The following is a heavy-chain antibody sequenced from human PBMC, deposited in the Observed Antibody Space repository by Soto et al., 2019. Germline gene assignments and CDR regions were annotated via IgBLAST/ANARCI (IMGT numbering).Heavy chain of an antibody. V-gene: IGHV4-30-4*01. CDR2: IYYSGNT. CDR3: ARERADGGKIY. Sequence: SETLSLTCAVSGGSISSGDYYWSWIRQPPGKGLEWIGYIYYSGNTYYNPSLKSRVTISVDTSKNQFSLKLSSVTAADTAVYYCARERADGGKIYWGQGTLVTVS. CDR1: GGSISSGDYY. J-gene: IGHJ4*02. D-gene: IGHD2-15*01.